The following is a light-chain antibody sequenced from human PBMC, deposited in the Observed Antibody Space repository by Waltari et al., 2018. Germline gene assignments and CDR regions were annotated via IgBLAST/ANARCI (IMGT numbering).Light chain of an antibody. Sequence: DIQMTQSPSTLSASVGDRVTITCRASQSISSWLAWYQQKPGKAPKLLIYKAHSLESGVPSRFSGSGSGTEFTLTISSLQPDDFATCYCQQYNSYPWTFGQGTKVEIK. CDR2: KAH. CDR1: QSISSW. CDR3: QQYNSYPWT. V-gene: IGKV1-5*03. J-gene: IGKJ1*01.